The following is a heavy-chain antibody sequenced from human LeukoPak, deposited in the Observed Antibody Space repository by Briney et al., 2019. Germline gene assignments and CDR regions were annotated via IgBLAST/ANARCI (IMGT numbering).Heavy chain of an antibody. Sequence: GGSLRLSCAASGFTFSSYSMNWVRQAPGKGLEWVSYISRSSSSISYADSVKGRFTISRDNAKNSLYLQMNSLRAEDTAVYYCAKDHRSYYYYDSSGRDAFDIWGQGTMVTVSS. J-gene: IGHJ3*02. CDR3: AKDHRSYYYYDSSGRDAFDI. D-gene: IGHD3-22*01. CDR1: GFTFSSYS. V-gene: IGHV3-48*01. CDR2: ISRSSSSI.